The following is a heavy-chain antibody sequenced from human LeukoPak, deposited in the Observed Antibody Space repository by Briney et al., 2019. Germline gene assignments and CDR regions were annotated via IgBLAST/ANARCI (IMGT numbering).Heavy chain of an antibody. V-gene: IGHV3-30*18. J-gene: IGHJ4*02. CDR2: ISYDGRDN. Sequence: GGSLRLSCAASGFTVSLYYMTWVRQAPGKGLEWLAVISYDGRDNYCADSVKGRFSISRDNPKNILNLQMNSLRVEDTAVYYCAKSLYDESGWYYFDYWGQGTLVTVSS. D-gene: IGHD6-19*01. CDR1: GFTVSLYY. CDR3: AKSLYDESGWYYFDY.